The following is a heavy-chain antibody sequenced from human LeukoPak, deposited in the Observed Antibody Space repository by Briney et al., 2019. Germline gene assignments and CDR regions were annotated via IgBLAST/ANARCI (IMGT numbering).Heavy chain of an antibody. J-gene: IGHJ4*02. CDR1: GGYISSYY. CDR3: ARDSRRDGYNLDY. V-gene: IGHV4-4*07. Sequence: PSETLSLTCTVSGGYISSYYWSWIRQPAGKGLESIGHISTSGSTNYNPSLKSRVTISRDTSKNEFSLKLSSVTAADTAVYYCARDSRRDGYNLDYWGRGTLVTVSS. D-gene: IGHD5-24*01. CDR2: ISTSGST.